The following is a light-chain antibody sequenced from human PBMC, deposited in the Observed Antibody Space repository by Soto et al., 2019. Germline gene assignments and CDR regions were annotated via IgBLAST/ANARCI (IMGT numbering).Light chain of an antibody. CDR2: DVN. CDR3: CSYAGSSKV. CDR1: SSDVGGYNY. J-gene: IGLJ2*01. V-gene: IGLV2-11*01. Sequence: QSALTQPRSVSGSPGQSVTISCTGTSSDVGGYNYVSWYQQHPGKAPKLMIYDVNKRPSGVPDRFSGSKSGNTASLTISGLQADDEADYYCCSYAGSSKVFGGGTKVTVL.